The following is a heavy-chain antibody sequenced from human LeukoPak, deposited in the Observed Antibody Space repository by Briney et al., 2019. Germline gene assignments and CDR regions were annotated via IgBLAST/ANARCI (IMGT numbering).Heavy chain of an antibody. D-gene: IGHD5-18*01. J-gene: IGHJ3*02. CDR2: IYYSGST. CDR3: ARGRYSCLNAFDI. CDR1: GGSISSYY. Sequence: SETLSLTCTVSGGSISSYYWSWIRQPPGKGLEWIGYIYYSGSTNYNPSLKSRVTISVDKSKNQFSLKLSSVTAADTAVYYCARGRYSCLNAFDIWGQGTMVTVSS. V-gene: IGHV4-59*12.